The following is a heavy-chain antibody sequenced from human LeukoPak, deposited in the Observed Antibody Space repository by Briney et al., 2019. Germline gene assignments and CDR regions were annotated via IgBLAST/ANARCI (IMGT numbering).Heavy chain of an antibody. D-gene: IGHD3-10*01. CDR2: ISSSSSYI. Sequence: GGSLRLSCAASGFTFSSYSMNWVRQAPGKGLEWVSSISSSSSYIYYADSVKGRFTISRDNAKNSLYLQMNSLRAEDTAVYYCARVSGQLLWFGESGPFDYWGQGTLVTVSS. CDR3: ARVSGQLLWFGESGPFDY. CDR1: GFTFSSYS. J-gene: IGHJ4*02. V-gene: IGHV3-21*01.